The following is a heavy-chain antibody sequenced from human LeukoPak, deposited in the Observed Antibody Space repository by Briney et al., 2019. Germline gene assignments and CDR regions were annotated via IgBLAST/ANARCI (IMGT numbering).Heavy chain of an antibody. CDR3: ARGAPREIWRYYYYGMDV. CDR2: INHSGST. V-gene: IGHV4-34*01. D-gene: IGHD2/OR15-2a*01. Sequence: PSETLSLTCAVYGGSFSGYYWSWIRQPPGKGLEWIGEINHSGSTNYNPSLKSRVTISVDTSKNQFSLKLSSVTAADTAVYYCARGAPREIWRYYYYGMDVWGQGTTVTVSS. CDR1: GGSFSGYY. J-gene: IGHJ6*02.